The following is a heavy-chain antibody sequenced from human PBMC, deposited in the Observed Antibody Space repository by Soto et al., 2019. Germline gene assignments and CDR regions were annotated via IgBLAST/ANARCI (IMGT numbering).Heavy chain of an antibody. D-gene: IGHD2-2*01. CDR3: ARESCTATTCSLLY. Sequence: GGSLRLSCAASGFTFSSYNMNWVRQAPGQGLEWVSYISSTSGTIYYADSVKGRFTISRDNVKNSLYLQMNSLRDEDTAVYYCARESCTATTCSLLYWGHGTLVTVSS. J-gene: IGHJ4*01. V-gene: IGHV3-48*02. CDR2: ISSTSGTI. CDR1: GFTFSSYN.